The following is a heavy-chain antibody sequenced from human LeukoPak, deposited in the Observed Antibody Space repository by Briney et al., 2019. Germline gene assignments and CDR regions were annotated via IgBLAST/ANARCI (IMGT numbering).Heavy chain of an antibody. CDR3: ARGVPSGIRFLVWLLQGVFDY. Sequence: PSETLSLTCAVYGGSFSGYYWSWIRQPPGKGLEWIGEINHSGSTNYNPSLKSRVTISVDTSKNQFSLKLSSVTAADTAVYYCARGVPSGIRFLVWLLQGVFDYWGQGTLVTVSS. D-gene: IGHD3-3*01. CDR1: GGSFSGYY. V-gene: IGHV4-34*01. J-gene: IGHJ4*02. CDR2: INHSGST.